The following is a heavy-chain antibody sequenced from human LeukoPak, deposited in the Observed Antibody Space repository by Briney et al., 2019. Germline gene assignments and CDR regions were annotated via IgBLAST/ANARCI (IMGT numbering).Heavy chain of an antibody. D-gene: IGHD4-17*01. CDR3: ARDGGAYGDQNWFDP. J-gene: IGHJ5*02. Sequence: SETLSLTCTVSGGSISSSSYYWGWIRQPPGKGLEWIGSIYYSGSTYYNPSLKSRVTISVDTSKNQFSLKLSSVTAADTAVYYCARDGGAYGDQNWFDPWGQGTLVTVSS. V-gene: IGHV4-39*07. CDR1: GGSISSSSYY. CDR2: IYYSGST.